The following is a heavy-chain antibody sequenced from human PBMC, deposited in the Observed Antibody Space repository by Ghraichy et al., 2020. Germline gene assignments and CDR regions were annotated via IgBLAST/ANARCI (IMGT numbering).Heavy chain of an antibody. CDR3: ARHRAIRGDFDY. CDR1: GGSISSYY. Sequence: SQTLSLTCTVSGGSISSYYWSWIRQPPGKGLEWTGYIYYSGNTNYNPSLKSRVTISVDTSKNQFSLKLSSVTAADTAVYYCARHRAIRGDFDYWGQGTLVTVSS. V-gene: IGHV4-59*08. CDR2: IYYSGNT. J-gene: IGHJ4*02. D-gene: IGHD3-10*01.